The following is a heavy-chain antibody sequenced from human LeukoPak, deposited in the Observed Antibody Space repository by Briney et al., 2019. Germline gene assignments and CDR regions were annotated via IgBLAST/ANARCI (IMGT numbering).Heavy chain of an antibody. CDR3: AREVDILTGYYFPDY. J-gene: IGHJ4*02. V-gene: IGHV1-18*01. Sequence: ASVTVSCKASGYTFTSYGISWVRQAPGQGLEWMGWISAYNGNTNYAQKLQGRVTMTTDTSTSTACMELRSLRSDDTAVYYCAREVDILTGYYFPDYWGQGTLVTVSS. CDR2: ISAYNGNT. D-gene: IGHD3-9*01. CDR1: GYTFTSYG.